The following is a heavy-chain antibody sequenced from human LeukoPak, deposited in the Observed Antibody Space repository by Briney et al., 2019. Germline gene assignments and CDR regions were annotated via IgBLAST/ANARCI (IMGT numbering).Heavy chain of an antibody. CDR1: GFTFSGYW. D-gene: IGHD5-18*01. CDR3: ARGGYSYPY. CDR2: INHDGSDK. V-gene: IGHV3-7*04. Sequence: GRSLRLSCAASGFTFSGYWMSWVRQAPGKGLEWVANINHDGSDKYSVDSVKGRFTISRDNAKNSLYLQMNSLRVEDTAVYFCARGGYSYPYWGRGTLVTVSS. J-gene: IGHJ4*02.